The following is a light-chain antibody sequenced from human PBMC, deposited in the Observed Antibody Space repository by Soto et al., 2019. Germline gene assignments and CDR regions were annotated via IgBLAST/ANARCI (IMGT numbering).Light chain of an antibody. J-gene: IGKJ3*01. CDR3: QQYGNSRFT. Sequence: EAVLTQSPGTLSLSPGERATLSCRASQSVSSGYLAWYQQKPGQAPRLLLYATSTRATGIPSRFSGSGSGTDFTLTISRLEPEDFAVYYCQQYGNSRFTFGPGTKVDI. CDR1: QSVSSGY. CDR2: ATS. V-gene: IGKV3-20*01.